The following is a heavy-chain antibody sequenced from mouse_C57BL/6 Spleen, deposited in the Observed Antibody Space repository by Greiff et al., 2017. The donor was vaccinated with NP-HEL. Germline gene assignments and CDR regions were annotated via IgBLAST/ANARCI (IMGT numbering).Heavy chain of an antibody. Sequence: QVQLKQSGPELVKPGASVKISCKASCYAFSSSWMNWVKQRPGKGLEWIGRIYPGDGDTNYNGKFKGKATLTADKSSSTAYMQLSSLTSEDSAVYFCARLTTVVAHWYFDVWGTGTTVTVSS. CDR1: CYAFSSSW. D-gene: IGHD1-1*01. V-gene: IGHV1-82*01. J-gene: IGHJ1*03. CDR2: IYPGDGDT. CDR3: ARLTTVVAHWYFDV.